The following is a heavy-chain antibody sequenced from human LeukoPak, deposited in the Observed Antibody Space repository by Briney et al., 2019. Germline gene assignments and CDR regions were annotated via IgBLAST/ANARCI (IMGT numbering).Heavy chain of an antibody. Sequence: GGSLRLSCAASGFTFSSYWMSWVRQAPGKGLEWVANIKQDGSEKYYVDSVKGRFTISRDNAKNSLYLQMNSLRAEDTAVYYCARADIVVVIAIRAFDIWGQGTMVTVSS. CDR1: GFTFSSYW. D-gene: IGHD2-21*01. CDR2: IKQDGSEK. V-gene: IGHV3-7*01. J-gene: IGHJ3*02. CDR3: ARADIVVVIAIRAFDI.